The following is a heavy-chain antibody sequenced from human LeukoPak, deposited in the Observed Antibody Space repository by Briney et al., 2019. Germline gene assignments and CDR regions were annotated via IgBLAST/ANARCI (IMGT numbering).Heavy chain of an antibody. Sequence: GGSLRPSCTVSGFTVSSNSMSWVRQAPGKGLEWVSFIYSDNTHYSDSVKGRFTISRDNSKNTLYLQMNSLRAEDTAVYYCARRAGAYSHPYDYWGQGTLVTVSA. CDR2: IYSDNT. V-gene: IGHV3-53*01. J-gene: IGHJ4*02. CDR3: ARRAGAYSHPYDY. D-gene: IGHD4/OR15-4a*01. CDR1: GFTVSSNS.